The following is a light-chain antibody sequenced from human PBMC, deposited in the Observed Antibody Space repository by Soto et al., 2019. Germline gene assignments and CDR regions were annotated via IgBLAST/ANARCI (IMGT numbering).Light chain of an antibody. Sequence: DIQMTQSPSSLSASVGDRVTITCRASQGIGDYLAWYQQKPGQVPKLLIYSASTLQSGVPSRFSGSGSGTDFTLTISSLQPEDVATYFCQKYNSAPPWTFGQGTKGGYQ. J-gene: IGKJ1*01. CDR1: QGIGDY. CDR3: QKYNSAPPWT. V-gene: IGKV1-27*01. CDR2: SAS.